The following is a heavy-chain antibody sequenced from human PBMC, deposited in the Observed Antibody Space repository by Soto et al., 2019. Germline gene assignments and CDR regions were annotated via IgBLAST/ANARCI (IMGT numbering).Heavy chain of an antibody. J-gene: IGHJ5*02. V-gene: IGHV4-59*08. CDR2: IYYSGST. Sequence: PSETLSLTCTVSGGSISSYYWSWIRQPPGKGLEWIGYIYYSGSTNYNPSLKSRVTISVDTSKNQFSLKLSSVTAADTAVYYCARLDYYDSVQFDPWGQGTLVTVSS. CDR3: ARLDYYDSVQFDP. CDR1: GGSISSYY. D-gene: IGHD3-22*01.